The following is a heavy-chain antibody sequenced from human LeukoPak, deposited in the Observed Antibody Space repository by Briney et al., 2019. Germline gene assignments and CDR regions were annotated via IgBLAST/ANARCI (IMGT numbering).Heavy chain of an antibody. Sequence: SETLSLTCTVSGGSISSYYWSWIRQPAGKGLEWIGRIYTSGSTNYNPSLKSRVTMSVDTSKNQFSLKLSSVTAADTAVYYCARDPGTIAAGSYFDYWGQGTLVTVSS. CDR1: GGSISSYY. D-gene: IGHD6-13*01. CDR2: IYTSGST. J-gene: IGHJ4*02. V-gene: IGHV4-4*07. CDR3: ARDPGTIAAGSYFDY.